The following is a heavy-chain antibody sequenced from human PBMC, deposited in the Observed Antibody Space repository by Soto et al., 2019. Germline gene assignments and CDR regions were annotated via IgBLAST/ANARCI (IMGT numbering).Heavy chain of an antibody. CDR3: ANPSGYYFGLGSHDEASDM. Sequence: QVQLVESGGGVVQPGRSLRLSCAASGFMFSGFGMHWVRQAPGKGLQWVAGISKDGSKKYYADSVKGRFTISRDNSKNTLYLQMNSLRAEDTAVYYCANPSGYYFGLGSHDEASDMWGQGTVVTVFS. D-gene: IGHD3-9*01. CDR2: ISKDGSKK. J-gene: IGHJ3*02. CDR1: GFMFSGFG. V-gene: IGHV3-30*18.